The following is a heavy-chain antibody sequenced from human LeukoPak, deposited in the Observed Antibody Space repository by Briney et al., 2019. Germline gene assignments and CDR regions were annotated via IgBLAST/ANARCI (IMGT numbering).Heavy chain of an antibody. Sequence: GRSLRPPCAASGFTFSSYAIPWVRQAPGQGLEWVGVITYDGSNKYYADSVKGRFTISRDNSKNTLYLQMNSLRAEDTAVYYCARGWGGRLQNNYYYYYGMDVWGQGTLVTVSS. J-gene: IGHJ6*02. CDR3: ARGWGGRLQNNYYYYYGMDV. CDR1: GFTFSSYA. D-gene: IGHD2/OR15-2a*01. CDR2: ITYDGSNK. V-gene: IGHV3-30-3*01.